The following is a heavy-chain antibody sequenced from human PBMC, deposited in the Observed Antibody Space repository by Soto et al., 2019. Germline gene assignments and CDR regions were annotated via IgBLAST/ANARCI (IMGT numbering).Heavy chain of an antibody. Sequence: SETLSLTCTVSGGSISSYYWSWIRQPPGKGLEWIGYIYYSGSTNYNPSLKSRVTISVDTSKNQFSLKLSSVTAADTAVYYCASLYCTNGVCFDYWGQGTLVTVSS. J-gene: IGHJ4*02. CDR3: ASLYCTNGVCFDY. D-gene: IGHD2-8*01. CDR1: GGSISSYY. CDR2: IYYSGST. V-gene: IGHV4-59*08.